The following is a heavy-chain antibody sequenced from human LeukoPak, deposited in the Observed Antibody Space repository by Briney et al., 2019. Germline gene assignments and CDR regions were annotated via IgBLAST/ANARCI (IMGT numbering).Heavy chain of an antibody. V-gene: IGHV3-7*01. Sequence: GGSLRLSCAASGFTFSRYWMNWVRQAPGKGLEWLANIKQDGSEKYYEDSVKGRLTLSRDNAQNLVYLQFNNLSSAGTCVEEVAGGAGWTSDMWGQGTLVIVSS. CDR1: GFTFSRYW. J-gene: IGHJ3*02. CDR2: IKQDGSEK. CDR3: AGGAGWTSDM. D-gene: IGHD6-19*01.